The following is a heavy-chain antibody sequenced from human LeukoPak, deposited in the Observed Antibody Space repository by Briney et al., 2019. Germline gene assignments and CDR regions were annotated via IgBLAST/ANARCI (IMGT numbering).Heavy chain of an antibody. J-gene: IGHJ3*02. Sequence: GGSLRLSCAASGFTFSSYSMNWVRQAPGKGLEWVSYISSSSSTIYYADSVKGRFTISRDNAKNSLYLQMNSLRDEDTAVYYCARGGDDSSGYLDAFDIWGQGTMVTVSS. CDR1: GFTFSSYS. D-gene: IGHD3-22*01. CDR3: ARGGDDSSGYLDAFDI. V-gene: IGHV3-48*02. CDR2: ISSSSSTI.